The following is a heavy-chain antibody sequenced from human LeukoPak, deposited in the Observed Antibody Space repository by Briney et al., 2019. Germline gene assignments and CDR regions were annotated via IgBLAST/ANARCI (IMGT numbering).Heavy chain of an antibody. CDR2: IFSSGST. CDR3: ARAADTVTTGYFNY. CDR1: GASISSGTYS. V-gene: IGHV4-61*02. Sequence: SQTLSLTCTVSGASISSGTYSWSWIRQPAGTGLEWIGRIFSSGSTNYNPSLKSRVTISVDTSKNQFSLKLSSVTAADTAVYFCARAADTVTTGYFNYWGQGTLVTVSS. D-gene: IGHD4-17*01. J-gene: IGHJ4*02.